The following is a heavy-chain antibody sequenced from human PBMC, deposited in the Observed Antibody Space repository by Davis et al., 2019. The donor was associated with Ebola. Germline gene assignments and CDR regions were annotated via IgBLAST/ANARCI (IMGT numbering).Heavy chain of an antibody. CDR3: AKVRFDYYYGMDV. D-gene: IGHD3-16*01. CDR1: GFTFSSYG. V-gene: IGHV3-33*06. CDR2: IWYDGSNK. Sequence: GESLKISCAASGFTFSSYGMHWVRQAPGKGLEWVAVIWYDGSNKYYADSVKGRFTISSDNSKNTLYLQMNSLRAEDTAVYYCAKVRFDYYYGMDVWGQGTTVTVSS. J-gene: IGHJ6*02.